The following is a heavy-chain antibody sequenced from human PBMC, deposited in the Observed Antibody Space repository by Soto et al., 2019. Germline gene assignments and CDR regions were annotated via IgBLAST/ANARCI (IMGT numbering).Heavy chain of an antibody. CDR2: AYYSGST. V-gene: IGHV4-59*01. J-gene: IGHJ4*02. D-gene: IGHD3-3*01. CDR1: GGSISNYY. Sequence: KASETLSLTCSVSGGSISNYYWSWIRQSPGKGLEWIGYAYYSGSTNYNPSLTSRVAISVDTSKNQFSLKLTSVTAADTAVYYCASYNFGVFFDYWGQGTPVTVSS. CDR3: ASYNFGVFFDY.